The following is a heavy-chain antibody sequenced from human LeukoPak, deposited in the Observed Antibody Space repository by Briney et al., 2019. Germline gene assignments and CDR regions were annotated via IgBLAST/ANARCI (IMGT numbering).Heavy chain of an antibody. V-gene: IGHV4-4*02. J-gene: IGHJ4*02. D-gene: IGHD5-24*01. Sequence: SGTLSLTCGVSGGSVSGSNWWSWVRQPPGKGLEWIGEVYHLGSTNYNPSLKSRVTLSVDKSKSHLSLNLSSVTAADTAVYYCTTLMAAKGYWGQGTLVTVSS. CDR3: TTLMAAKGY. CDR1: GGSVSGSNW. CDR2: VYHLGST.